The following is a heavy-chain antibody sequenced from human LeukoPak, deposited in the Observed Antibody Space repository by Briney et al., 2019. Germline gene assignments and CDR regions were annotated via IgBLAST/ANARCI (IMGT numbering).Heavy chain of an antibody. J-gene: IGHJ6*03. D-gene: IGHD5-12*01. CDR3: AREWGGGYSGYDYDYYYYYMDV. Sequence: PSETLSLTCTVSGGSINSYYWSWIRQPPGKGLEWIGYISYSGSTNYNPSLKSRVTISVDTSRNQFSLKLSSVTAADTAVYYCAREWGGGYSGYDYDYYYYYMDVWGKGTTDTVSS. CDR1: GGSINSYY. V-gene: IGHV4-59*01. CDR2: ISYSGST.